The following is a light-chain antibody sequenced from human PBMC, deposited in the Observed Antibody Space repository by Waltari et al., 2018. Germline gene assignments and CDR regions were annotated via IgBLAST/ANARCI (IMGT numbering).Light chain of an antibody. V-gene: IGKV3-15*01. CDR2: GAS. J-gene: IGKJ4*01. Sequence: EVVLTQSPDTLSVSPGERATLSCRTSRSVNSNLAWHQHKPGQAPRLLMYGASTRPTGIPARFSGSESGTEFTLTITSLQSEDFAVYYCQQYNNWPLTFGGGTKVEI. CDR3: QQYNNWPLT. CDR1: RSVNSN.